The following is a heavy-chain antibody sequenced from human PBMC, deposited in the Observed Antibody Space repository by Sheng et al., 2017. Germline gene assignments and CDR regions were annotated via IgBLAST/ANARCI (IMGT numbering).Heavy chain of an antibody. V-gene: IGHV1-18*01. D-gene: IGHD2-21*02. CDR2: ISADSGNT. J-gene: IGHJ6*03. CDR3: VRVSDDLLYYYMDV. Sequence: QVQLVQSGAEVKKPGASVKVSCKASGYTFTSYGISWVRQAPGQGLEWMGWISADSGNTNYAQKLQGRVTMTTDTSTSTAYMELRSLRSDDTAVYYCVRVSDDLLYYYMDVWGQGTTVTVSS. CDR1: GYTFTSYG.